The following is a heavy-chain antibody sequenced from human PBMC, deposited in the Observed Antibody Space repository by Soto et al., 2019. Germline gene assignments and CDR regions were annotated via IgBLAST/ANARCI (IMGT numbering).Heavy chain of an antibody. CDR2: ISGSGGST. CDR1: GFPFINYA. V-gene: IGHV3-23*01. J-gene: IGHJ6*02. Sequence: EVQLLESGGGLVQRGGSLRLSCAASGFPFINYAMSWVRQAPGKGLEWVSAISGSGGSTYYADSVNGRFTISRDNTKNTLYLQMNSLRADDTAVYYCAKVHYYDGSGSYHYYGMDVWGQGTTVTVSS. CDR3: AKVHYYDGSGSYHYYGMDV. D-gene: IGHD3-22*01.